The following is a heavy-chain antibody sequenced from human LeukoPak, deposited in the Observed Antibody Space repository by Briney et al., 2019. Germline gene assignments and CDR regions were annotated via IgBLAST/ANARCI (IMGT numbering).Heavy chain of an antibody. CDR1: GFTFSSYE. Sequence: GGSLRLSCAASGFTFSSYEMNWVRQAPGKGLEWVSYISSSGSTRYYADSVKGRFTISRDNAKNSLYLQLNSLRAEDTAVYYCARGPSGYHNTGGQGTPVTVSS. V-gene: IGHV3-48*03. D-gene: IGHD5-12*01. J-gene: IGHJ4*02. CDR2: ISSSGSTR. CDR3: ARGPSGYHNT.